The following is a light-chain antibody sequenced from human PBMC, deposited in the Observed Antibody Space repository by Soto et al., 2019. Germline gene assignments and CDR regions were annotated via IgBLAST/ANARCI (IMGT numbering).Light chain of an antibody. Sequence: EIVLTQSPGTLSLSPGEGATLSCRTSQSINSFLAWYQQRRGQAPRLLIYDASSRATGIPDRFSGSGSGTDFTLTISRLEPEDFAVYYCQQYGSSGTFGQGTKVDIK. J-gene: IGKJ1*01. CDR3: QQYGSSGT. V-gene: IGKV3-20*01. CDR2: DAS. CDR1: QSINSF.